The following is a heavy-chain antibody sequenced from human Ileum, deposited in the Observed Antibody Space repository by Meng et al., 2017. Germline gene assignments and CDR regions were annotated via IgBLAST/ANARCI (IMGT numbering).Heavy chain of an antibody. CDR1: GGSVSSDTYF. Sequence: QVHLQEAGPGLVRPPETLSPTCTVAGGSVSSDTYFWSWIRQPPGKGLEWIGYIYFSGGTYYNPSLKSRVTISRDTSKKQFSLNLSSATAADTAVYYCATGSFSSDLPFDYWGQGTLVTVSS. CDR3: ATGSFSSDLPFDY. CDR2: IYFSGGT. V-gene: IGHV4-61*01. J-gene: IGHJ4*02. D-gene: IGHD3-3*01.